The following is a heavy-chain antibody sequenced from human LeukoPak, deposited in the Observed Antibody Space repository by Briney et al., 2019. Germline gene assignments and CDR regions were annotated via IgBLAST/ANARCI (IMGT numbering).Heavy chain of an antibody. CDR2: INPSSGST. CDR1: GYTFTSYY. CDR3: ARDDYGGNSHDAFDI. V-gene: IGHV1-46*01. D-gene: IGHD4-23*01. Sequence: ASVKVSCKASGYTFTSYYIHWVRQAPGQGLEWMGIINPSSGSTSYAQEFQGRVTMTRDTSTSTVYMELSSLGSEDTAVYYCARDDYGGNSHDAFDIWGQGTMVTVSS. J-gene: IGHJ3*02.